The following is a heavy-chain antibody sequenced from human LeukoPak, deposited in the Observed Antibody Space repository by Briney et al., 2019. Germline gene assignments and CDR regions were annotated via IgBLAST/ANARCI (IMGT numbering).Heavy chain of an antibody. Sequence: GGSLRLSCAASGFSFSDAWMNWVRQAPGKGLEWVGRIKSKTDGGTTDYAAPVKGRFTISRDDSKNTLYLQMNSLKTEDTAVCYCTTQVIAVAGTGDYWGQGTLVTVSS. J-gene: IGHJ4*02. CDR3: TTQVIAVAGTGDY. CDR2: IKSKTDGGTT. D-gene: IGHD6-19*01. V-gene: IGHV3-15*07. CDR1: GFSFSDAW.